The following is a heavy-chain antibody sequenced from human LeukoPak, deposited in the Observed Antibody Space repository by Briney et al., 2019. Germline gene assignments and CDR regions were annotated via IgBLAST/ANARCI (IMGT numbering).Heavy chain of an antibody. CDR2: IYTSGST. J-gene: IGHJ4*02. V-gene: IGHV4-61*02. CDR3: ARQGRLPGEVF. Sequence: SETLSPTCTVSGGSISSGSYYWNWIRQPAGNGLEWIGRIYTSGSTDYNPSLKSRVTISVDTSKNQFSLKLSSVTAADTAVDYCARQGRLPGEVFWGQGTLVTVSS. CDR1: GGSISSGSYY. D-gene: IGHD7-27*01.